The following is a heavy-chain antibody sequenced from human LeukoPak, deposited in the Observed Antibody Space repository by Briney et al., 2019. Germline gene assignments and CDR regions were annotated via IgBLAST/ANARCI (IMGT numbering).Heavy chain of an antibody. CDR2: INHSGST. J-gene: IGHJ5*02. CDR1: GGSFSGYY. Sequence: SETLSLTCAVYGGSFSGYYWSWIRQPPGKGLEWIGEINHSGSTNYNPSLKSRVTISVDTSKNQFSLKLSSVTAADTAVYYCARGSRWLQSKHWFDPWGQGTLVTVSS. V-gene: IGHV4-34*01. CDR3: ARGSRWLQSKHWFDP. D-gene: IGHD5-24*01.